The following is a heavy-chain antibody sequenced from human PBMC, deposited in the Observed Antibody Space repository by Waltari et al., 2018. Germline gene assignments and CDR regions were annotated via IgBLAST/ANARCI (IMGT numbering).Heavy chain of an antibody. CDR1: GGFLSSGSYY. J-gene: IGHJ4*02. D-gene: IGHD6-13*01. V-gene: IGHV4-61*02. CDR3: ARGYSRTEE. Sequence: QVQLQESGPGVVKPSQTLSLTCTVPGGFLSSGSYYRSWIRQPAGKGLEWIGCIYTSGTTNYNPSLKSRVTISVDTSKNQFSLKLSSVTAADTAVYYCARGYSRTEEWGQGTLVTVSS. CDR2: IYTSGTT.